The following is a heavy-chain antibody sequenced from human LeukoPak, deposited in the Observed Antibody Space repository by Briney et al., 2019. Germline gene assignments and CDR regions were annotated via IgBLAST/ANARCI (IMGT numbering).Heavy chain of an antibody. J-gene: IGHJ4*02. CDR3: ARDYYGGNPGYYFDH. CDR2: IYFSGST. CDR1: GGSISSGGYY. Sequence: SETLSLTCTVSGGSISSGGYYWSWIRQHPGKGLEWIGCIYFSGSTYYNPSIKSRVTISVDTSKNQFSLQLSSVTAADTAVYYCARDYYGGNPGYYFDHWGQGTLVTVSS. V-gene: IGHV4-31*03. D-gene: IGHD4-23*01.